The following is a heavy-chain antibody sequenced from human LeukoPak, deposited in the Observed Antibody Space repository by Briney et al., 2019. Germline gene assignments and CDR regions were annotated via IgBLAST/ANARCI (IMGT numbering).Heavy chain of an antibody. CDR3: ARDYGYYGSGSYYTSDWFDP. CDR2: IYTSGST. CDR1: GGSISSYY. Sequence: PSETLPLTCTVSGGSISSYYWSWIRQPAGKGLEWIGRIYTSGSTNYNPSLKSRVTMSVDTSKNQFSLKLSSVTAADTAVYYCARDYGYYGSGSYYTSDWFDPWGQGTLVTVSS. D-gene: IGHD3-10*01. V-gene: IGHV4-4*07. J-gene: IGHJ5*02.